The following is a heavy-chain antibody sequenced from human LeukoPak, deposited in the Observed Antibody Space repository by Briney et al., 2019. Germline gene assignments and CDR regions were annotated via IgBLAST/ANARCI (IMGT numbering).Heavy chain of an antibody. CDR2: IYYSGST. J-gene: IGHJ4*02. CDR1: GYSISSGYY. D-gene: IGHD1-1*01. Sequence: PSETLSLTCTVSGYSISSGYYWGWIRQPPGKGLEWIGSIYYSGSTYYNPSLKSRVTISVDTSKNQFSLKLSSVTAADTAVYYCARQTDLILPVYWGQGTLVTVSS. CDR3: ARQTDLILPVY. V-gene: IGHV4-38-2*02.